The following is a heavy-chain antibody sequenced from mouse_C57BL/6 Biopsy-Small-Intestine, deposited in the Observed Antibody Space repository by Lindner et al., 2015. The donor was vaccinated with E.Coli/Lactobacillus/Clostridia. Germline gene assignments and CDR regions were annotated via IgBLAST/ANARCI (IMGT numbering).Heavy chain of an antibody. V-gene: IGHV1-9*01. CDR3: TRRFGVPYVMDY. Sequence: VQLQESGAGLMKPGASVKLSCKASGYTFTGYWIEWVKQRPGHGLEWIGEILPGSDSTIYDEKFKGKATFTADTSSNTAYMQLSSLTTEDSAIYYCTRRFGVPYVMDYWGQGTSVTVSS. D-gene: IGHD3-1*01. J-gene: IGHJ4*01. CDR1: GYTFTGYW. CDR2: ILPGSDST.